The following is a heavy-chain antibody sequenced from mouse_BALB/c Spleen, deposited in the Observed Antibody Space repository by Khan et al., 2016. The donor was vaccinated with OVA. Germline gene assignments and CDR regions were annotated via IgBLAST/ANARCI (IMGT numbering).Heavy chain of an antibody. V-gene: IGHV2-6-1*01. CDR2: IWSDGNT. Sequence: QVQLKESGPGLVAPSQSLSITCTISGFSLTNYGVHWVRQPPGKGLAWLVVIWSDGNTTYNSALKSRLTISKDNSKSHVFLKMNSLQTDDTAMYFCARQPYYHYNVMDYWGQGTSVTVSS. D-gene: IGHD2-10*01. CDR3: ARQPYYHYNVMDY. J-gene: IGHJ4*01. CDR1: GFSLTNYG.